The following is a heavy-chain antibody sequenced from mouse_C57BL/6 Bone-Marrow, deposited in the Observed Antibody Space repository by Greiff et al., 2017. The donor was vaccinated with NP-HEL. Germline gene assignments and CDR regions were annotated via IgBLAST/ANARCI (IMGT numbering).Heavy chain of an antibody. CDR3: ARDKGLSFDY. CDR2: ISDGGSYT. Sequence: EVKLMESGGGLVKPGGSLKLSCAASGFTFSSYAMSWVRQTPEKRLEWVATISDGGSYTYYPDNVKGRFTISRDNAKNNLYLQMSHLKSEDTAMYYCARDKGLSFDYWGQGTTLTVSS. J-gene: IGHJ2*01. CDR1: GFTFSSYA. V-gene: IGHV5-4*01. D-gene: IGHD6-2*01.